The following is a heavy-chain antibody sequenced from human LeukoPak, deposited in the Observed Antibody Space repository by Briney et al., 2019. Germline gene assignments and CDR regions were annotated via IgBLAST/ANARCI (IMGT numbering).Heavy chain of an antibody. CDR3: ARHMVLSPCDY. CDR2: ISASGGMM. V-gene: IGHV3-11*01. CDR1: GFRFDDYY. D-gene: IGHD4/OR15-4a*01. J-gene: IGHJ4*02. Sequence: GGSLRLSCAASGFRFDDYYLSWIRQAPGKGLEWISFISASGGMMDHADSVKGRFTIPRDNAKNSVYLEMNNLRAEDTAVYHCARHMVLSPCDYWGPGTLVTVSS.